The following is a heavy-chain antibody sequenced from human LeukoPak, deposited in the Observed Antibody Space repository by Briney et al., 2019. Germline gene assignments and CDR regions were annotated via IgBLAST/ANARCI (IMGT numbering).Heavy chain of an antibody. CDR3: ASGSGYYYAGFDY. V-gene: IGHV3-48*03. D-gene: IGHD3-22*01. CDR1: GFTFSSYE. CDR2: ISSSGSTT. J-gene: IGHJ4*02. Sequence: PGGSLRLSCAASGFTFSSYEMNWVRQAPGKGLEWVSYISSSGSTTYYADSVKGRFTISRDNAKNSLYLQMNSLRAEDTAVYYCASGSGYYYAGFDYWGQGTLVTVSS.